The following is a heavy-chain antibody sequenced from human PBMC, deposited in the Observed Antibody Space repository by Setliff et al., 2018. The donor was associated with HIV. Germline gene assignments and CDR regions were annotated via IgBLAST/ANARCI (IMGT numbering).Heavy chain of an antibody. CDR1: GFTFDSYS. CDR3: AKDMGGSYYL. Sequence: AGGSLRLSCATSGFTFDSYSIIWVRQAPGKGLEWVSYTSGSGGSTYYADSVKGRFTISRDNSKNTLYLQMNSLRAEDTAVYYCAKDMGGSYYLWGQGTLVTVSS. J-gene: IGHJ5*02. V-gene: IGHV3-23*01. D-gene: IGHD1-26*01. CDR2: TSGSGGST.